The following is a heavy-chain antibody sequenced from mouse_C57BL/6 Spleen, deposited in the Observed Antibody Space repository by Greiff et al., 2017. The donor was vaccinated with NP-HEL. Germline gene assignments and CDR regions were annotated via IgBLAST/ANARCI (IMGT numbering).Heavy chain of an antibody. D-gene: IGHD2-5*01. Sequence: VQLQQSGAELVRPGASVTLSCKASGYTFTDYEMHWVKQTPVHGLEWIGAIDPETGGTAYNQKFKGKAILTADKSSSTAYMELRSLTSEDSAVYYCTIYSNYYFDYWGQGTTLTVSS. J-gene: IGHJ2*01. CDR3: TIYSNYYFDY. CDR1: GYTFTDYE. CDR2: IDPETGGT. V-gene: IGHV1-15*01.